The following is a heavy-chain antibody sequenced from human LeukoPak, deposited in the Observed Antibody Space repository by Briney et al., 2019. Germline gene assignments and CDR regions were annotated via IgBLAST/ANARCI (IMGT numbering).Heavy chain of an antibody. J-gene: IGHJ4*02. D-gene: IGHD1-26*01. V-gene: IGHV3-74*01. CDR1: GFTFSSYW. CDR2: INTDGSTT. CDR3: ARFRYSGSYYFDY. Sequence: GGSLRLSCAASGFTFSSYWIHWVRQAPGKGLVWVSRINTDGSTTTYVDSVKGRFTISRDNAKNTLYLQMNSLRAEDTAVYYCARFRYSGSYYFDYWAQGTLVTVSS.